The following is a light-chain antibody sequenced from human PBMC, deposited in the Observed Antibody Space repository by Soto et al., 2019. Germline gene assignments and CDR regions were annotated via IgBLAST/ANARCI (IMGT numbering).Light chain of an antibody. J-gene: IGKJ1*01. CDR3: QQSNNWPPWT. CDR1: QSVSNNY. CDR2: GAS. V-gene: IGKV3-20*01. Sequence: EIVLTHSPGTLSLSPCERATLSCRASQSVSNNYLAWYQQKPGQAPRLLIYGASNRATGIPDRFSGSGSGTDFTLTISSLQSEDFAVYYCQQSNNWPPWTFGQGTKVDIK.